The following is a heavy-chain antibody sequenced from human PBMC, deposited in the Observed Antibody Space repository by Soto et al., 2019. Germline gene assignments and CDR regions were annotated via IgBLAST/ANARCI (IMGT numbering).Heavy chain of an antibody. CDR1: GGSISSGGYY. V-gene: IGHV4-31*03. D-gene: IGHD1-26*01. CDR3: ARDRGPWTNFDY. J-gene: IGHJ4*02. CDR2: IYYSGST. Sequence: QVQLQESGPGLVKPSQTLSLTCTVSGGSISSGGYYWSWNRQHPGKGLEWIGYIYYSGSTYYNPSLKSRVTISVDTSKNQFSLKLSSVTAADTAVYYCARDRGPWTNFDYWGQGTLVTVSS.